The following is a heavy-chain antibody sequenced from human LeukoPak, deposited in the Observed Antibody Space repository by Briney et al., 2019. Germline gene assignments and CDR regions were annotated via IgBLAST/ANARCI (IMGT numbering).Heavy chain of an antibody. V-gene: IGHV1-2*02. J-gene: IGHJ1*01. Sequence: ASVKVSCKASGYTFTAYYMHWVRQAPGQGLEWLGWIDPNSGGTNYAHKFEGRVTMTRDTSISTAYMELSRLRSDDTAVYFCARGRSLSSSWYAEYFPHWGQGTLVTVSS. D-gene: IGHD6-13*01. CDR3: ARGRSLSSSWYAEYFPH. CDR2: IDPNSGGT. CDR1: GYTFTAYY.